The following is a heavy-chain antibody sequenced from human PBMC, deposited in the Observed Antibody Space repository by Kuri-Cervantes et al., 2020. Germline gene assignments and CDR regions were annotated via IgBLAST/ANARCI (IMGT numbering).Heavy chain of an antibody. J-gene: IGHJ6*02. Sequence: SETLSLTCTVSGGSISSGDYYWSWIRQPPGKGLEWIGYIYYSGSTYYNPSLKSRVTISVDTSKNQFSLKLSSVTAADTAVYYCARDRRLEWLRPGYYYYYGMGVWGQGTTVTVSS. CDR3: ARDRRLEWLRPGYYYYYGMGV. D-gene: IGHD3-3*01. CDR2: IYYSGST. CDR1: GGSISSGDYY. V-gene: IGHV4-30-4*01.